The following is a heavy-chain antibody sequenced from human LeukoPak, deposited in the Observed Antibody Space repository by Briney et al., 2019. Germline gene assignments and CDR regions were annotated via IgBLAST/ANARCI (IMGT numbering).Heavy chain of an antibody. D-gene: IGHD4-17*01. CDR2: IYYSGST. V-gene: IGHV4-59*01. CDR1: GGSISSYY. Sequence: SETLSLTCTVSGGSISSYYWGWVRQPPGKGLEWIGYIYYSGSTNYNPSLKSRVTISVDTSKNQFSLKLSSVTAADTAVYYCARLAYGDFSTESFDYWGQGTLVTVSS. J-gene: IGHJ4*02. CDR3: ARLAYGDFSTESFDY.